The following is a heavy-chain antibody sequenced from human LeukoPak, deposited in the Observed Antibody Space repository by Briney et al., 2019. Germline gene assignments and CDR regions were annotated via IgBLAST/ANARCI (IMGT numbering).Heavy chain of an antibody. CDR3: TKGTIWLPFDY. CDR1: GLTFSSYA. V-gene: IGHV3-23*01. Sequence: GGSLRLSCAASGLTFSSYAMSWVRKAPGKGLEWVSLISGSGGSTYYADSVKGRFTISRDNSKNTLYLQMNSLRAEDTAVYYCTKGTIWLPFDYWGQGTLVTVSS. D-gene: IGHD5-18*01. J-gene: IGHJ4*02. CDR2: ISGSGGST.